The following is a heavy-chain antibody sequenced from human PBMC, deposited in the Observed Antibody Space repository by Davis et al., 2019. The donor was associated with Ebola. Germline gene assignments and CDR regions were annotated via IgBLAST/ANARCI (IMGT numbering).Heavy chain of an antibody. CDR1: GGTFSSYA. J-gene: IGHJ6*02. D-gene: IGHD2-2*01. V-gene: IGHV1-18*01. CDR2: ISAYNGNT. CDR3: ARGSSSSYYYYGMDV. Sequence: AASVKVSCKASGGTFSSYAISWVRQAPGQGLEWMGWISAYNGNTNYAQKLQGRVTMTTDTSTSTAYMELRSLRSDDTAVYYCARGSSSSYYYYGMDVWGQGTTVTVSS.